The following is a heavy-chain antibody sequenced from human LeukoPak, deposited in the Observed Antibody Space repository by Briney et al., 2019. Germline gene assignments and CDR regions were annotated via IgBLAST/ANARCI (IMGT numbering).Heavy chain of an antibody. J-gene: IGHJ3*02. V-gene: IGHV1-2*02. D-gene: IGHD2-15*01. CDR3: ARLVVVAATPGIVDAFDI. Sequence: ASVKVSCKASGYTFTGYYMHWVRQAPGQGLEWMGWINPNSGGTNYAQKFQGRVTMTRDTSISTAYMELSRLRSDDTAVYYCARLVVVAATPGIVDAFDIWGQGTMVTVSS. CDR2: INPNSGGT. CDR1: GYTFTGYY.